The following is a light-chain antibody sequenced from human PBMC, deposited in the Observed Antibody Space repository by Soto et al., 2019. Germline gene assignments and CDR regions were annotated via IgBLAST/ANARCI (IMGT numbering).Light chain of an antibody. CDR2: DVS. V-gene: IGLV2-14*01. CDR3: SSYTSSSTGV. Sequence: QSALTQPASESGSPGQSITISCTGTSSDVGGYNYVSWYQQHPGKAPKLMIYDVSNRPLGVSNRFSGSKSGNTASLTISGLQAEDEADYYCSSYTSSSTGVFGGGTKVTVL. J-gene: IGLJ2*01. CDR1: SSDVGGYNY.